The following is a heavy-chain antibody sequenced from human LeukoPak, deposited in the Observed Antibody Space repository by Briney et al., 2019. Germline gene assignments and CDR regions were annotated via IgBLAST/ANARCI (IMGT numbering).Heavy chain of an antibody. CDR1: GFTFSSYE. CDR3: ARDGELGGRAFDI. Sequence: SGGSLRLSCAASGFTFSSYEMNWVRQAPGKGLEWVSYISSSGSTIYYADSVKGRFTISRDNAKNSLYLQMNSLRAEDMAVYYCARDGELGGRAFDIWGQGTMVTVSS. CDR2: ISSSGSTI. D-gene: IGHD1-26*01. V-gene: IGHV3-48*03. J-gene: IGHJ3*02.